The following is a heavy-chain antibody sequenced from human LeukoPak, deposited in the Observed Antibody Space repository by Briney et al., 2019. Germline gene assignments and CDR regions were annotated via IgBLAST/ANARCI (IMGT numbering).Heavy chain of an antibody. CDR1: GFTFSSYA. V-gene: IGHV3-23*01. CDR3: AKVGSGWYRGAFDY. J-gene: IGHJ4*02. D-gene: IGHD6-19*01. CDR2: ISVSGGST. Sequence: GGSLRLSCSASGFTFSSYAMSWVRQAPGKGLEWVSAISVSGGSTYYADSVKGRFTISRDNAKNTLYLQMNSLSAEDPAVYYCAKVGSGWYRGAFDYWGQGTLVTVSS.